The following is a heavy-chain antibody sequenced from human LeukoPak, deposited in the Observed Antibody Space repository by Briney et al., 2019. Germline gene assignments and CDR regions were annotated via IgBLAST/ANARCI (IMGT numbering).Heavy chain of an antibody. CDR3: ALTYGSGSYYYYYYMDV. V-gene: IGHV1-69*05. J-gene: IGHJ6*03. Sequence: ASVTVSCKASGGTFSSYAISWVRQAPGQGLEWMGGIIPIFGTANYAQKFQGRVTITKDESTSTAYMELSSLRSEDTAVYYCALTYGSGSYYYYYYMDVWGKGTTVTVSS. D-gene: IGHD3-10*01. CDR2: IIPIFGTA. CDR1: GGTFSSYA.